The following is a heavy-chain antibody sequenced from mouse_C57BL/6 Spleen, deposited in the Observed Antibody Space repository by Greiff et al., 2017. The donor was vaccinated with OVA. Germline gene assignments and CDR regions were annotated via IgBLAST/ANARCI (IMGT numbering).Heavy chain of an antibody. Sequence: VQLKESGPGLVKPSQSLSLTCSVTGYSITSGYYWNWIRQFPGNKLEWMGYISYDGSNNYNPSLKNRISITRDTSKNQFFLKLNSVTTEDTATYYCARGGGNYVWFAYWGQGTLVTVSA. V-gene: IGHV3-6*01. CDR3: ARGGGNYVWFAY. J-gene: IGHJ3*01. CDR2: ISYDGSN. CDR1: GYSITSGYY. D-gene: IGHD2-1*01.